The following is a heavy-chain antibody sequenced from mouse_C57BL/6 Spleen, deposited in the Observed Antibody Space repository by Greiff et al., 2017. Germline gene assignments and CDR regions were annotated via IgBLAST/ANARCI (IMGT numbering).Heavy chain of an antibody. CDR2: IDPSDSYT. J-gene: IGHJ3*01. CDR3: AGRGSSGYWFAY. CDR1: GYTFTSYW. V-gene: IGHV1-50*01. Sequence: QVQLKQPGAELVKPGASVKLSCKASGYTFTSYWMQWVKQRPGQGLEWIGEIDPSDSYTNYNQKFKGKATLTVDTSSSTAYMQLSSLTSEDSAVYDCAGRGSSGYWFAYWGQGTLVTVSA. D-gene: IGHD3-2*02.